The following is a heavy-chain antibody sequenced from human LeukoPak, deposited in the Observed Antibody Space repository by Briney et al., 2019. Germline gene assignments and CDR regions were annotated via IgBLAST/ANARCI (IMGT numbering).Heavy chain of an antibody. V-gene: IGHV4-34*01. J-gene: IGHJ3*02. CDR1: GGSFSGYY. Sequence: SETLSLTCAVYGGSFSGYYWSWIRQPPGKGLEWIGEINHSGGTNYNPSLKSRVTISVDTSKNQFSLKLSSVTAADTAVYYCARGRHYYDSSGYKKAFDIWGQGTMVTVSS. D-gene: IGHD3-22*01. CDR3: ARGRHYYDSSGYKKAFDI. CDR2: INHSGGT.